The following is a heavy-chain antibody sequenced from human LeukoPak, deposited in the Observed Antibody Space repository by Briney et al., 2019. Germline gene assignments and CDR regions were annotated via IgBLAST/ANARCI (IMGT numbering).Heavy chain of an antibody. V-gene: IGHV4-59*13. CDR1: GGSISSYY. Sequence: SETLSLTCTVSGGSISSYYWSWVRQPPGKGLEWIGLIYYSGSTNYNPSLKSRVAISVDRSKNQFSLKLSSVTAADTAVYYCARDRVGGATAAFDIWGQGTMVTASS. J-gene: IGHJ3*02. CDR3: ARDRVGGATAAFDI. CDR2: IYYSGST. D-gene: IGHD1-26*01.